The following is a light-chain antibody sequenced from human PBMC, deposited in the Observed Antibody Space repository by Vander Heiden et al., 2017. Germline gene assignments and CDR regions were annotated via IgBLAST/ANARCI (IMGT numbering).Light chain of an antibody. J-gene: IGKJ2*01. CDR1: QSVSSY. Sequence: EIVLTQSPATLSFSPGERAHLSCRASQSVSSYLAWYQQKPGQAPRLLIYDASNRATGIPARCSGSGSGTDFTLTISSLEPEDFAVYYCQQRSNWPPYTFGQGTKLEIK. V-gene: IGKV3-11*01. CDR3: QQRSNWPPYT. CDR2: DAS.